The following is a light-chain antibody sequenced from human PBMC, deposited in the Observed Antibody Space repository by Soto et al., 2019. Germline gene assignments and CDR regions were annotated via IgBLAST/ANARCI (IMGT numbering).Light chain of an antibody. CDR2: DTS. Sequence: EIVLKQSPATLSLSPGERATLSCRASQSVSSYLGWYQQKPGQAPRLLIYDTSNRASGIPARFSGSGSWTDFTLTISSLEPEDSSVYYCQQRSSWPQLTFGGGTKVEIK. CDR1: QSVSSY. V-gene: IGKV3-11*01. CDR3: QQRSSWPQLT. J-gene: IGKJ4*01.